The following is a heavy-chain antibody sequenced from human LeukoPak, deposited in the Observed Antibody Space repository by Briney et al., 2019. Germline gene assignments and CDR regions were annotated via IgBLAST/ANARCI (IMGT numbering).Heavy chain of an antibody. Sequence: GASVKVSCKASGYTFTGYYMHWVRQAPGQGLEWMGRINPNSGGTNYAQKFQGRVTMTRDTSISTAYMELSRLRSDDTAVYYCARVGADYYDSSGYAYFDYWGQGTLVTVSS. CDR1: GYTFTGYY. CDR2: INPNSGGT. D-gene: IGHD3-22*01. V-gene: IGHV1-2*06. J-gene: IGHJ4*02. CDR3: ARVGADYYDSSGYAYFDY.